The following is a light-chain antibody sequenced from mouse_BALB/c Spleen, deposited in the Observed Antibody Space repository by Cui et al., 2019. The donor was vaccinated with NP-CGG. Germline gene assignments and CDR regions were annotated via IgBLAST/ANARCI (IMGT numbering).Light chain of an antibody. CDR2: GTN. J-gene: IGLJ1*01. CDR3: ALWYSNHWV. Sequence: QAVVTQESALITSPGETVTLTCRSSTEAVTTSNYANWVQEKPDHLFTGLIGGTNNRAPGVPARFSGSLIGDKAALTITGAQTEDEAIYFCALWYSNHWVFGGGTTLTVL. V-gene: IGLV1*01. CDR1: TEAVTTSNY.